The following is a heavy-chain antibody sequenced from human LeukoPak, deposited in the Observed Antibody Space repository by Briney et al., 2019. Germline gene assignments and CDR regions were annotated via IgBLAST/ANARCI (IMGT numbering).Heavy chain of an antibody. D-gene: IGHD3-10*01. CDR2: IWYDGSNK. J-gene: IGHJ4*02. Sequence: GGSLRLSCAASGFTFSSYGMHWVRQAPGKGLEWVAVIWYDGSNKYYADSVKGRFTISRDNSKNTLYLQMNSLRAEDTAVYYCARDRGYHPDDYYGSGGDYWGQGTLVTVSS. CDR3: ARDRGYHPDDYYGSGGDY. CDR1: GFTFSSYG. V-gene: IGHV3-30*19.